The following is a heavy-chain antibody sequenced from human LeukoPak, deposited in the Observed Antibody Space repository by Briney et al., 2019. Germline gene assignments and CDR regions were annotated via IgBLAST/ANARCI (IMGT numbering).Heavy chain of an antibody. CDR1: GYTFTSYA. V-gene: IGHV1-69*13. D-gene: IGHD6-19*01. CDR3: ASTPSSGWYEGWFDP. Sequence: SVKVSCKASGYTFTSYAISWVRQAPGQGLEWMGGIIPIFGTANYAQKFQGRVTITADESTSTAYMELSSLRFEDTAVYYCASTPSSGWYEGWFDPWGQGTLVTVSS. CDR2: IIPIFGTA. J-gene: IGHJ5*02.